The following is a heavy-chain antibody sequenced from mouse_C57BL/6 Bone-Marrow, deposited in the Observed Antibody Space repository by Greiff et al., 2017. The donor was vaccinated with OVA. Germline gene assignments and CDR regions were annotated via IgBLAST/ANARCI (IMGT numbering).Heavy chain of an antibody. Sequence: EVQLVESGPGLVKPSQSLSLTCSVTGYSITSGYYWNWIRQFPGNKLEWMGYISYDGSNNYNPSLKNRISITRDTSKNQFFLKLNSVTTEDTATYYCARVLYDYDFDYWGQGTTLTVSS. V-gene: IGHV3-6*01. CDR3: ARVLYDYDFDY. J-gene: IGHJ2*01. CDR2: ISYDGSN. CDR1: GYSITSGYY. D-gene: IGHD2-4*01.